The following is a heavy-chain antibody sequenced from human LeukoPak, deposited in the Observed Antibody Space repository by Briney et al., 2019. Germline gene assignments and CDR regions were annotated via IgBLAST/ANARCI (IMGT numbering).Heavy chain of an antibody. CDR3: ARGPVWSGYYSVDY. J-gene: IGHJ4*02. Sequence: SETLSLTCAVSGGSISSGGYSWSWIRQPPGKGLEWIGYIYHSGSTYYNPSLKSRVTISVDRSKNQFSLKLSSVTAADTAVYYCARGPVWSGYYSVDYWGQGTLVTVSS. CDR2: IYHSGST. D-gene: IGHD3-3*01. V-gene: IGHV4-30-2*01. CDR1: GGSISSGGYS.